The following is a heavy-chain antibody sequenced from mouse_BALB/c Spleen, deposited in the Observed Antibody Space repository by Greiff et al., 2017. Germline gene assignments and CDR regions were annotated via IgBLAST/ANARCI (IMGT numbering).Heavy chain of an antibody. CDR1: GFTFSSYY. CDR3: ARHQYGKGNYFDY. Sequence: EVKLMESGGGLVKLGGSLKLSCAASGFTFSSYYMSWVRQTPEKRLELVAAINSNGGSTYYPDTVKGRFTISRDNAKNTLYLQMSSLKSEDTALYYCARHQYGKGNYFDYWGQGTTLTVSS. CDR2: INSNGGST. D-gene: IGHD2-10*02. V-gene: IGHV5-6-2*01. J-gene: IGHJ2*01.